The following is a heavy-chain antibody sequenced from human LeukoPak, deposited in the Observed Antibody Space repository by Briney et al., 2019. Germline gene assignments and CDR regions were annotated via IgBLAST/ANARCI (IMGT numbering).Heavy chain of an antibody. CDR3: ARDSVMGAK. J-gene: IGHJ4*02. Sequence: GASVKVSCKASGYTLTGYYMHWVRQAPGQGLEWVGRINPNTGGTNYAQKFQGRVTMTRDTSISTAYLDLTSLRSDDTAVYYCARDSVMGAKWGQGTLVTVSS. D-gene: IGHD1-26*01. V-gene: IGHV1-2*06. CDR1: GYTLTGYY. CDR2: INPNTGGT.